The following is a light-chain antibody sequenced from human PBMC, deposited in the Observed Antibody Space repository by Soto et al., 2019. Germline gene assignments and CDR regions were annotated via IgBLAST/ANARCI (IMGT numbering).Light chain of an antibody. CDR1: QDIRKY. Sequence: DIQMTQSPSSLSASVGDRVTITCQASQDIRKYLSWYQQKPGRAPKLLIYGASNLETGVPSRFRGSGYGTDFTFTISSLQPEDIATYYCQHYDHLPPFTFGPGHKVAIK. J-gene: IGKJ3*01. CDR2: GAS. CDR3: QHYDHLPPFT. V-gene: IGKV1-33*01.